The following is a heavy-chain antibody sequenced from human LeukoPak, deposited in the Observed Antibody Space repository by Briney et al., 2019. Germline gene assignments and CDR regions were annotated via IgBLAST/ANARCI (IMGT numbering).Heavy chain of an antibody. D-gene: IGHD2-15*01. Sequence: SETLSLTCAVYGGSFSGYYWSWIRQPPGKGLEWIGEINHSGSTNYNPSLKSRVTISVDTSKNQFSLKLSSVTAADTAAYYCASGSVVLEIWGQGTMVTVSS. J-gene: IGHJ3*02. CDR3: ASGSVVLEI. CDR1: GGSFSGYY. V-gene: IGHV4-34*01. CDR2: INHSGST.